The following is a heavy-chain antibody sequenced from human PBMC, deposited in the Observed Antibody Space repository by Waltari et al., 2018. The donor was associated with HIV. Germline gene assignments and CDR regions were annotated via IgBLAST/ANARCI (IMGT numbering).Heavy chain of an antibody. CDR2: VNTNGGGT. V-gene: IGHV1-46*03. CDR3: GRGTTDYINY. CDR1: GYTFPNFY. D-gene: IGHD4-4*01. Sequence: VHLLQSGAEMRKPGASVTVSCTTSGYTFPNFYIPWVRQVPGQGLVWVGMVNTNGGGTLYSEAFPSRLTLSADTSTNTAYLHLTDLTPEDAATYFCGRGTTDYINYWGQGSLVTVSS. J-gene: IGHJ4*02.